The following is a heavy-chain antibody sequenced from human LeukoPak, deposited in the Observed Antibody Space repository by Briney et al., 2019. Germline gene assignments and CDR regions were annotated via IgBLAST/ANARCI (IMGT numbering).Heavy chain of an antibody. CDR3: ARGGIYSQGFDS. V-gene: IGHV3-21*01. D-gene: IGHD6-13*01. J-gene: IGHJ4*02. CDR2: ISTTSDYI. CDR1: GFTFSSYS. Sequence: GGSLRLSCAASGFTFSSYSMNWVRQAPGKGLEWVSSISTTSDYIYYADSLTGRLTITRDNAKNSLYLQMNSLRAEDTAVYYCARGGIYSQGFDSWGQGTLVTVSS.